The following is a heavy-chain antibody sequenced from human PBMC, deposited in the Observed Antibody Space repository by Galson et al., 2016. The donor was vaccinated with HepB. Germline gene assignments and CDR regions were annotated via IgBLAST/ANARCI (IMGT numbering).Heavy chain of an antibody. J-gene: IGHJ6*02. CDR1: GYRTTNYW. CDR2: IYLGDSDT. Sequence: QSGAEVKKPGESLKISCKGPGYRTTNYWIGWVRQMPGKGLEWMGIIYLGDSDTRYSPSFQGHVTISADKSITTAYLQWSSLKASDTAMYYCAGTYYYGSTSPLYYALDVWGQGTTVTVSS. CDR3: AGTYYYGSTSPLYYALDV. D-gene: IGHD3-10*01. V-gene: IGHV5-51*01.